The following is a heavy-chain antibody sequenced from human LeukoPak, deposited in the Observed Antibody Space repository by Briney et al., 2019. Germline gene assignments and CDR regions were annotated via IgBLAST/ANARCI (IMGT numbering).Heavy chain of an antibody. CDR3: ARVSWELLYDWFDP. CDR2: ISAYNGNT. CDR1: GYTFTTYG. V-gene: IGHV1-18*01. J-gene: IGHJ5*02. D-gene: IGHD1-26*01. Sequence: ASVKVSCKASGYTFTTYGISWVRQAPGQGLEWMGWISAYNGNTNYAQKLQGRVTMTTDTSTSTAYMELRSLRSDDTAVYYCARVSWELLYDWFDPWGQGTLVTVSS.